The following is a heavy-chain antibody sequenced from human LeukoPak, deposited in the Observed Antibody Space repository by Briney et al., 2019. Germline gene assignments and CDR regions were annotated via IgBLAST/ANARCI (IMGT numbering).Heavy chain of an antibody. V-gene: IGHV3-23*01. CDR2: LGRSGGGK. Sequence: PGGSLRLSCVASGFNFDIFAMSWVRQSPGGGLEWVASLGRSGGGKNYADSVKGRFTISRDNSKNTLFLQMNSLRVEDSAIYYCAKGEMATSNWGQGTLVTVSS. CDR3: AKGEMATSN. D-gene: IGHD5-24*01. CDR1: GFNFDIFA. J-gene: IGHJ4*02.